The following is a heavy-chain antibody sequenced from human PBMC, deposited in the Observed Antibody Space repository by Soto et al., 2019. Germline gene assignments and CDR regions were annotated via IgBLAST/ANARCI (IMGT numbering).Heavy chain of an antibody. CDR3: AKAGVAASDY. Sequence: GGSLRLSCAASGLPVISSYMSWVRQAPGKGLEWVAVIYSAGTTYYADSVKGRFTISRDNSKNTLFLQMNSLRVEDTAIYYCAKAGVAASDYWGQGTLVTVSS. J-gene: IGHJ4*02. D-gene: IGHD3-3*01. CDR1: GLPVISSY. V-gene: IGHV3-53*01. CDR2: IYSAGTT.